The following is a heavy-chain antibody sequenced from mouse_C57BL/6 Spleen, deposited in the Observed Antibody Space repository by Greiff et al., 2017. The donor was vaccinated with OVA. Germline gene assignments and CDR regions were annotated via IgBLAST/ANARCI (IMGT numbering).Heavy chain of an antibody. CDR1: GFTFSSYG. CDR3: ARDSHYYGSSHFDY. V-gene: IGHV5-6*01. CDR2: ISSGGSYT. J-gene: IGHJ2*01. Sequence: EVQLQESGGDLVKPGGSLKLSCAASGFTFSSYGMSWVRQTPDKRLEWVATISSGGSYTYYPDSVKGRFTITRDNAKNTLYLQMSSLKSEDTAMYYCARDSHYYGSSHFDYWGQGTTLTVSS. D-gene: IGHD1-1*01.